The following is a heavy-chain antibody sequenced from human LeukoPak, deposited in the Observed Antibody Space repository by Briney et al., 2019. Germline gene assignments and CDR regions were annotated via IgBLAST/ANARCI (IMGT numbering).Heavy chain of an antibody. CDR3: ARAPDTAMGPEAFDI. CDR2: IYYSGST. CDR1: GGSISSYY. V-gene: IGHV4-59*01. D-gene: IGHD5-18*01. Sequence: SETLSLTCSVSGGSISSYYWSWIRQPPGKGLEWIGYIYYSGSTNYNPSLKSRVTISVDTSKNQFSLKLSSVTAADTAVYYCARAPDTAMGPEAFDIWGQGTMVTVSS. J-gene: IGHJ3*02.